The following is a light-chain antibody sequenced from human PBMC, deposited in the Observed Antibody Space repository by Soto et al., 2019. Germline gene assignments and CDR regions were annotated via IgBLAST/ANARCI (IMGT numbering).Light chain of an antibody. CDR3: MQSQQSPPT. J-gene: IGKJ1*01. CDR1: QSLLQSNGYNY. CDR2: FGS. V-gene: IGKV2-28*01. Sequence: DIVMTQSPLSLPVTPGEPASISCSSSQSLLQSNGYNYLDWYLQKPGQSPQILIYFGSYRASGVPDRFSGSGSGTDFTLKIRRVEAEDVGVYYCMQSQQSPPTFGQGTKVEI.